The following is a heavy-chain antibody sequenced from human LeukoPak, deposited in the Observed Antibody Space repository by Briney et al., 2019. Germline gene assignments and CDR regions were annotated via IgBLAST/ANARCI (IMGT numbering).Heavy chain of an antibody. CDR3: AKFAAVAGTRWFDP. Sequence: TGGSLRLSCVASGFTFNRDVTSWVRQTPGKGLEWVSTISANSGDTFYADSVQGRFTISRDNPKNTLYLQMNSLRAEDTAIYFCAKFAAVAGTRWFDPWGQGTLLTVSS. CDR2: ISANSGDT. V-gene: IGHV3-23*01. D-gene: IGHD6-13*01. CDR1: GFTFNRDV. J-gene: IGHJ5*02.